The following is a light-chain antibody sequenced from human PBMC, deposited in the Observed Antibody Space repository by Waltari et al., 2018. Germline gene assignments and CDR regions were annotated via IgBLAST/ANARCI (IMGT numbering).Light chain of an antibody. CDR2: GAS. Sequence: EIVLTQSPGTLSLSPGERATLSCRASQSVSSSYLAWFQQKPGQAPRLLIYGASNRATGIPDSFSGSGSGTDVTLTINRLEPEDFAVYFCQQYGTSPWTFGQGTKVEIK. CDR3: QQYGTSPWT. CDR1: QSVSSSY. J-gene: IGKJ1*01. V-gene: IGKV3-20*01.